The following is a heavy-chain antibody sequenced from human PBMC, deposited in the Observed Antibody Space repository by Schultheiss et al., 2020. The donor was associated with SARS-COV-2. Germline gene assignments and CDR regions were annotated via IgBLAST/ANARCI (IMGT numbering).Heavy chain of an antibody. CDR2: IKSKTDGGTT. D-gene: IGHD2-2*01. CDR3: TTGYCSSTSCNYYYYYMDV. CDR1: GFTFSSYA. V-gene: IGHV3-15*01. Sequence: GESLKISCAASGFTFSSYAMSWVRQAPGKGLEWVGRIKSKTDGGTTDYAAPVKGRFTISRDDSKNTLYLQMNSLKTEDTAVYYCTTGYCSSTSCNYYYYYMDVWGKGTTVTVSS. J-gene: IGHJ6*03.